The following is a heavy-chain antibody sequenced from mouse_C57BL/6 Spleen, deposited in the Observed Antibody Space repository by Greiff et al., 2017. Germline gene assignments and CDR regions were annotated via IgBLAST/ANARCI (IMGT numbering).Heavy chain of an antibody. CDR2: ISSGSSTI. D-gene: IGHD2-1*01. Sequence: VQLVESGGGLVKPGGSLKLSCAASGFTFSDYGMHWVRQAPEKGLEWVAYISSGSSTIYYADTVKGRFSISRDNAKNTLFLQMTSLRSEDTAMYYCARRYGNWGYAMDYWGQGTSVTVSS. CDR1: GFTFSDYG. CDR3: ARRYGNWGYAMDY. J-gene: IGHJ4*01. V-gene: IGHV5-17*01.